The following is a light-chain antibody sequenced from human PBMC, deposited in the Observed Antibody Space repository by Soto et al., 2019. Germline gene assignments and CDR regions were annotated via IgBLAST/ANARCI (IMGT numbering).Light chain of an antibody. J-gene: IGLJ1*01. CDR2: EVS. CDR3: TSYAGNNNFCV. CDR1: RSDVGGYDY. V-gene: IGLV2-8*01. Sequence: QSALTQPPSASGSPGQSVTISCTGTRSDVGGYDYVSWYQQHPGKAPKLIISEVSKRPSGVPDRFSGSKSGNTASLTVSGLQAEDEADYYCTSYAGNNNFCVFGTGTKLTVL.